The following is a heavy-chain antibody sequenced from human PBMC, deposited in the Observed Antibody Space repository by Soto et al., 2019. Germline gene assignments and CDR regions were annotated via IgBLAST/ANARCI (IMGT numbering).Heavy chain of an antibody. J-gene: IGHJ5*02. CDR1: GGTFSSYA. V-gene: IGHV1-69*13. Sequence: SVKVSCKASGGTFSSYAISWVRQAPGQGLEWMGGIIPIFGTANYAQKFQGRVTITADESTSTAYMELSSLRSEDTAVYYCAREGVAALGFDPWGQGALVTVSS. D-gene: IGHD2-15*01. CDR2: IIPIFGTA. CDR3: AREGVAALGFDP.